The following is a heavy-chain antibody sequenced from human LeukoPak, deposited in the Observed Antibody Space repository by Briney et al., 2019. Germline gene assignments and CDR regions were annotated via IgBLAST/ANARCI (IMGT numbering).Heavy chain of an antibody. CDR1: GDSLSSYY. J-gene: IGHJ3*02. CDR3: ARSERIIMILGGAFDI. Sequence: SETLSLTCTVSGDSLSSYYWSWIRQPPGKGLEWIGYIYYSGSTNYSPSLKSRVTISVDTSKNQFSLKLSSVTAADTAVYYCARSERIIMILGGAFDIWGQGTVVTVSS. V-gene: IGHV4-59*08. D-gene: IGHD3-22*01. CDR2: IYYSGST.